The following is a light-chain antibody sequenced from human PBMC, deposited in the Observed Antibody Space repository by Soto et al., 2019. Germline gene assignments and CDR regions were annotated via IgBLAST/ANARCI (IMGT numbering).Light chain of an antibody. CDR3: QQYGPSLWT. J-gene: IGKJ1*01. V-gene: IGKV3-20*01. CDR2: GAS. CDR1: QSVSSSY. Sequence: EIVLTQSPGTLSLSPGERATLSCRASQSVSSSYLAWYQQKPGQAPRLLIYGASSRATGIPDRFSGWGSGTDFTLTISRLEPEDFAVYYCQQYGPSLWTFGQGTKVDI.